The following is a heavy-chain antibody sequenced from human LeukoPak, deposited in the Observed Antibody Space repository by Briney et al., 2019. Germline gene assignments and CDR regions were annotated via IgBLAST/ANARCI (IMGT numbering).Heavy chain of an antibody. CDR1: GFTVSSTY. CDR2: IYSGGGT. V-gene: IGHV3-53*01. D-gene: IGHD3-22*01. Sequence: TGGSLRLSCAASGFTVSSTYMRWVRQAPGKGLEWDSVIYSGGGTYYADSVKGRFTISRDNSKNTLYLQMNSLRAEDTAVYYCAMENYYDSSGWAFDIWGQGTMVTVSS. J-gene: IGHJ3*02. CDR3: AMENYYDSSGWAFDI.